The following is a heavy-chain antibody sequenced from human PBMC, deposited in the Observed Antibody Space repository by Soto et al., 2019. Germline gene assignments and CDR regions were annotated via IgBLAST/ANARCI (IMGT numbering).Heavy chain of an antibody. CDR3: ARDRVEAALGTFDQ. Sequence: GASVKVCGETSGYTFSTYPMSWVRQAPGQGLEWVGWISTYNGKTNYGQKFQGRVTITTDTSTSTAYMDLRNLRSDDTAVYYCARDRVEAALGTFDQWGQGTLVTVSS. CDR1: GYTFSTYP. CDR2: ISTYNGKT. D-gene: IGHD6-13*01. J-gene: IGHJ4*02. V-gene: IGHV1-18*01.